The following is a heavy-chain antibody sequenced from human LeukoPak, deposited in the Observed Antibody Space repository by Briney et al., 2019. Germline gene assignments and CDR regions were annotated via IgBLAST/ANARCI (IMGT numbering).Heavy chain of an antibody. CDR3: ASYIVPAANALADWFDP. Sequence: ASVKVSCKASGYTFTSYYMHWVRQAPGQGLEWMGIINPSGGSTSYAQKFQGRVTMTRDTSTSTAYMELSSLRSEDTAVYYCASYIVPAANALADWFDPWGQGTLVTVSS. CDR2: INPSGGST. CDR1: GYTFTSYY. D-gene: IGHD2-2*01. V-gene: IGHV1-46*01. J-gene: IGHJ5*02.